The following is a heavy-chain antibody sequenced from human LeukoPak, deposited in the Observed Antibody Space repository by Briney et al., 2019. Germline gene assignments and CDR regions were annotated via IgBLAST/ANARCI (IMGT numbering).Heavy chain of an antibody. Sequence: GGSLRLSCAASGFTFNSFGMHWVRQAPGKGLEWVAVISYDGSNKYFADSVKGRFTISRDNSKNTLYLQMNSLRAEDTAVYYCAKDYDSSGWAAFDIWGQGAMVTVSS. J-gene: IGHJ3*02. CDR3: AKDYDSSGWAAFDI. CDR2: ISYDGSNK. V-gene: IGHV3-30*18. CDR1: GFTFNSFG. D-gene: IGHD3-22*01.